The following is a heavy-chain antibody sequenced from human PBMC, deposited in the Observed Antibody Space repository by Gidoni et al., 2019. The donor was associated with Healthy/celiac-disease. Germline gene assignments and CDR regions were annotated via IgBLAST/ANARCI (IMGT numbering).Heavy chain of an antibody. CDR1: GCPSGSHA. CDR3: AKPNRRTLWFGERGFDP. CDR2: ISGSGGST. D-gene: IGHD3-10*01. J-gene: IGHJ5*02. Sequence: EVQLVESGGGLVQPGGSLRLACAASGCPSGSHAMSWVRQAPGKGLEWVSAISGSGGSTYYADSVKGRFTISRDNSKNTLYLQMNSLRAEDTAVYYCAKPNRRTLWFGERGFDPWGQGTLVTVSS. V-gene: IGHV3-23*04.